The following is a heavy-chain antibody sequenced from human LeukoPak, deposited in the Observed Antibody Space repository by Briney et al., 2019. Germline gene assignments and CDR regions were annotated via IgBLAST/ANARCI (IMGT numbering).Heavy chain of an antibody. CDR2: IRYDGSNK. D-gene: IGHD3-10*01. Sequence: PGGSLRLSCGASGFTFSSYGMHWVRQAPGKGPEWVAFIRYDGSNKYYADSVKGRFTISRDNSKNTLYLQMNSLRAEDTAEYNCEKVADYGSADAFDIWGQGTMVIVSS. CDR3: EKVADYGSADAFDI. V-gene: IGHV3-30*02. CDR1: GFTFSSYG. J-gene: IGHJ3*02.